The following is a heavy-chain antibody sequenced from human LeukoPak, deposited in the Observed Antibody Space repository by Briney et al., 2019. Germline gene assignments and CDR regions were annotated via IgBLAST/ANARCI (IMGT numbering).Heavy chain of an antibody. CDR3: ARDQGSLPAAMSAFDI. CDR1: GFTLSSYW. V-gene: IGHV3-7*01. J-gene: IGHJ3*02. CDR2: IKQDGSEK. Sequence: PGGSLRLSCAASGFTLSSYWMSWVRQAPGKGLEWVANIKQDGSEKYYVDSVKGRFTISRDNAKNSLYLQMNSLRAEDTAVYYCARDQGSLPAAMSAFDIWGQGTMVTVSS. D-gene: IGHD2-2*01.